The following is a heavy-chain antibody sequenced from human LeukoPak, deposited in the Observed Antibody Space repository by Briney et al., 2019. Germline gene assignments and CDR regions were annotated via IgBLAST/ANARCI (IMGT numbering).Heavy chain of an antibody. Sequence: SVSVSCKASGGTFSSYAISWVRQAPGQGLEWMGGIIPIFGTANYAQKFQGRVTITADESTSTAYMELSSLRSEDTAVYYCARGTDYGDYAFDYWGQGTLVTVSS. CDR1: GGTFSSYA. D-gene: IGHD4-17*01. J-gene: IGHJ4*02. CDR3: ARGTDYGDYAFDY. CDR2: IIPIFGTA. V-gene: IGHV1-69*13.